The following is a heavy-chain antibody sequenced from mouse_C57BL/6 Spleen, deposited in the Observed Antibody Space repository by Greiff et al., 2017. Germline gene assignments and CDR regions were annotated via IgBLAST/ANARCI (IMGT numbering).Heavy chain of an antibody. CDR3: ARDDGSSWYFEG. CDR2: ISYDGSN. Sequence: EVQLQQSGPGLVKPSQSLSLSCSVTGYSITSGYYWNWIRQFPGNQLEWMGYISYDGSNNYNPSLKNRISITRDTSKNQFFLKLNSVTTEDTATYYCARDDGSSWYFEGWGTGTTVTVSS. D-gene: IGHD1-3*01. V-gene: IGHV3-6*01. CDR1: GYSITSGYY. J-gene: IGHJ1*03.